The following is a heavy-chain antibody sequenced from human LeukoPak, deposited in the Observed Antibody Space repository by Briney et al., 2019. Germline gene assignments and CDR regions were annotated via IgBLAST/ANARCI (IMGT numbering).Heavy chain of an antibody. CDR2: IIPVFGTV. V-gene: IGHV1-69*05. Sequence: ASVKVSCKASGDTFTNYAISWVRQAPGQGLEWVGGIIPVFGTVKYAQKLQGRVTITTDESTSTVYMELSSLRSEDTAVYYCARGSVTMIVGNYYYMDVWGKGTTVTVSS. CDR3: ARGSVTMIVGNYYYMDV. D-gene: IGHD3-22*01. J-gene: IGHJ6*03. CDR1: GDTFTNYA.